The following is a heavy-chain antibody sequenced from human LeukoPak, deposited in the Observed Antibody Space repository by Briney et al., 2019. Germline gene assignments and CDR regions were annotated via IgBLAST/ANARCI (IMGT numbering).Heavy chain of an antibody. Sequence: PGESLRLSCAASGFSVRISYMSWVRQAPGKGLEWVAVIWYDGSNKFYADSVKGRFTISRDNSKNTLYLQMNSLRAEDTAVYYCARETTTLDYWGQGALVTVSS. CDR2: IWYDGSNK. V-gene: IGHV3-33*08. J-gene: IGHJ4*02. D-gene: IGHD1-26*01. CDR1: GFSVRISY. CDR3: ARETTTLDY.